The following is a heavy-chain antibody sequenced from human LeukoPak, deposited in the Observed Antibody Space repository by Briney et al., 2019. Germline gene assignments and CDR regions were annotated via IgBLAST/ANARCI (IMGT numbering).Heavy chain of an antibody. CDR3: ARSGRIRRVKYNWFDP. D-gene: IGHD2-15*01. J-gene: IGHJ5*02. CDR1: GYTFTGYY. CDR2: INPNSGGT. Sequence: ASVKVSCKASGYTFTGYYMHWVRQAPGQGLEWMGWINPNSGGTNYAQKFQGKVTMTRDTSISTAYMELSRLRSDGTAVYYCARSGRIRRVKYNWFDPWGQGTLVTVSS. V-gene: IGHV1-2*02.